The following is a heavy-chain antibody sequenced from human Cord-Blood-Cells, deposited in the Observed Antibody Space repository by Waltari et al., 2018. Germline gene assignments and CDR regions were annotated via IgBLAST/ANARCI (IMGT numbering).Heavy chain of an antibody. Sequence: QVQLQQSGPGLVKPSQTLSLTCAIPGDSVSSNSAAWNWIRQSPSRGLEWLGRTYYRSKWYNDYAVSVKSRITINTDTSKNQFSLQLNSVTPEDTAVYYCAMSWGSGYHDAFDIWGQGTMVTVSS. V-gene: IGHV6-1*01. CDR1: GDSVSSNSAA. CDR3: AMSWGSGYHDAFDI. D-gene: IGHD7-27*01. CDR2: TYYRSKWYN. J-gene: IGHJ3*02.